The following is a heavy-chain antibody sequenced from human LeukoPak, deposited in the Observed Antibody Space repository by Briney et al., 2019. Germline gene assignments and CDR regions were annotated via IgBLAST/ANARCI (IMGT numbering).Heavy chain of an antibody. CDR1: GDTFTDHY. Sequence: ASVKVSCKTSGDTFTDHYMHWVRQAPGQGLEWMGWINPNSGSTNSAQKFQGRVTMTRDTSISTAYMELSMLRSDDTAVFYCARGRGGSYYNWFDAWGQGTLVTVSS. CDR3: ARGRGGSYYNWFDA. J-gene: IGHJ5*02. CDR2: INPNSGST. D-gene: IGHD3-16*01. V-gene: IGHV1-2*02.